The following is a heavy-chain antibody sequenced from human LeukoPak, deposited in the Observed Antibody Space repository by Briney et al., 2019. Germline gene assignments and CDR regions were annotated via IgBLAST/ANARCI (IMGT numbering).Heavy chain of an antibody. CDR2: IHPSTGNP. J-gene: IGHJ4*02. V-gene: IGHV7-4-1*02. CDR1: GYSFTNYA. CDR3: ARAFQSLGGLSLPDY. Sequence: GASVKVSCKASGYSFTNYAMNWVRQAPGQGLDWMGWIHPSTGNPTYAQGFTGRFVFSLDTSVSTTYLQISSLKAEDTAVYFCARAFQSLGGLSLPDYWGQGTLVTVSS. D-gene: IGHD3-16*02.